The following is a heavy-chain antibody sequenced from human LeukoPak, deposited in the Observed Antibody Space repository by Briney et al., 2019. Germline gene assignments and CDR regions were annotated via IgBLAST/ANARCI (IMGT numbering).Heavy chain of an antibody. CDR1: GFTFSSYA. D-gene: IGHD5-24*01. CDR3: AKDDAWLQYND. V-gene: IGHV3-23*01. Sequence: GGSLRLSCAASGFTFSSYAMSWVRQAPGKGLEWVSGISPSGDIKYYVDSVKGRFTVSRDNSKNTLYLQINSLRDEDTAVYYCAKDDAWLQYNDWGQGTLVTVSS. J-gene: IGHJ4*02. CDR2: ISPSGDIK.